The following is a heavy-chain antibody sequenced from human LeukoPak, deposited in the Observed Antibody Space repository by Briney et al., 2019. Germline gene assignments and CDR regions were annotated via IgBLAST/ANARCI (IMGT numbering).Heavy chain of an antibody. Sequence: PGGSLRLSCAASGFTVSSNYMSWVRQAPGKGLGWVSVVYVGGSTYYADSVKGRFTISRDNSKNTLYLQMNSLRAQDTAVYYCARDPKIEAFDIWGQGTMVTVSS. CDR3: ARDPKIEAFDI. V-gene: IGHV3-66*01. D-gene: IGHD2/OR15-2a*01. CDR2: VYVGGST. J-gene: IGHJ3*02. CDR1: GFTVSSNY.